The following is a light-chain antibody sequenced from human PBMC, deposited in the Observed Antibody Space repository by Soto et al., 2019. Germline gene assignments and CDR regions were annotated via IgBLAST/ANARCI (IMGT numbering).Light chain of an antibody. J-gene: IGLJ1*01. Sequence: QSALTQPASVSGSPGQSITISCTGTSSDVGGYNYVSWYQQHPGEAPKLMIYEVSNQPSGVSNRFSGSKSGNTASLTISGFQAEDEADYYCSSYTSSDTYVFGTGTTVTVL. CDR1: SSDVGGYNY. CDR2: EVS. V-gene: IGLV2-14*01. CDR3: SSYTSSDTYV.